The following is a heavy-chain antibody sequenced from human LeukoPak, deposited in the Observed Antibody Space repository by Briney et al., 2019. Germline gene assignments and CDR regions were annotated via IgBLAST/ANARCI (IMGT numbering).Heavy chain of an antibody. CDR1: GFTFSSYS. D-gene: IGHD3-10*01. CDR3: AREGRYYYGSGSYYDVSD. Sequence: GGSLRLSCAASGFTFSSYSMNWVRRAPGKGLEWVSSISSSSSYIYYADSVKGRFTISRDNAKNSLYLQMNSLRAEDTAVYYCAREGRYYYGSGSYYDVSDWGQGTLVTVSS. V-gene: IGHV3-21*01. J-gene: IGHJ4*02. CDR2: ISSSSSYI.